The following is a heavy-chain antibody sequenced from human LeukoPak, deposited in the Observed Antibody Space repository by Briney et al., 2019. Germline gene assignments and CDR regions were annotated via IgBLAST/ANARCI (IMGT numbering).Heavy chain of an antibody. V-gene: IGHV3-30-3*01. J-gene: IGHJ4*02. CDR3: ARTPGQLVLYFDY. Sequence: PGGSLRLSCAASGFTFSSYAMHWVRQAPGKGLEWVAVISYDGSNKYYADSVKGRFTISRDNSKNTLYLQMNSLRAEDTAVYYCARTPGQLVLYFDYWGQGTLVTDSS. CDR1: GFTFSSYA. D-gene: IGHD6-13*01. CDR2: ISYDGSNK.